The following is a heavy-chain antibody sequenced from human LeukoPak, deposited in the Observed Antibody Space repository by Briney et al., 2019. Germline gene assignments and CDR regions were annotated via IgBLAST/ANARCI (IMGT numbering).Heavy chain of an antibody. J-gene: IGHJ2*01. CDR3: ARDVGDPRWFFDL. D-gene: IGHD3-10*01. CDR1: GSTFGSFA. CDR2: ISSNGGST. V-gene: IGHV3-64*01. Sequence: PGGSLRLSCAASGSTFGSFAMHWVRQAPGKGLEYVSAISSNGGSTYCANSVKGRFIISRDNSKNTLYLQMGSLRAEDMAVYYCARDVGDPRWFFDLWGRGTLVTVSS.